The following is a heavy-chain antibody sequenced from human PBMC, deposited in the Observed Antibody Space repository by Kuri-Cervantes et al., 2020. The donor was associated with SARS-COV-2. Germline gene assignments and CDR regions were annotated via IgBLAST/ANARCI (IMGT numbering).Heavy chain of an antibody. Sequence: GESLKISCAASGFTFSSYAMSWVRQAPGKGLEWVSAISGSGGSTYYADSVKGRFIISRHNSKNTLYLQMNSLRTEDTAVYYCASTSSGWFYYWGQGTLVTVSS. D-gene: IGHD6-19*01. CDR3: ASTSSGWFYY. CDR1: GFTFSSYA. J-gene: IGHJ4*02. V-gene: IGHV3-23*01. CDR2: ISGSGGST.